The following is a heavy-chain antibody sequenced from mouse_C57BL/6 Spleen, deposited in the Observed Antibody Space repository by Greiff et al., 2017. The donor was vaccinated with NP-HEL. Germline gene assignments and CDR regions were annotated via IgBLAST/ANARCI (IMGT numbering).Heavy chain of an antibody. V-gene: IGHV5-6*01. CDR2: ISSGGSYT. D-gene: IGHD1-3*01. Sequence: DVQLVESGGDLVKPGGSLKLSCAASGFTFSSYGMSWVRQTPDKRLEWVATISSGGSYTYYPDSVKGRFTISRDNAKNTLYLQMSSLKSEDTAMYYCARHISGSPPFAYWGQGTLVTVSA. CDR3: ARHISGSPPFAY. CDR1: GFTFSSYG. J-gene: IGHJ3*01.